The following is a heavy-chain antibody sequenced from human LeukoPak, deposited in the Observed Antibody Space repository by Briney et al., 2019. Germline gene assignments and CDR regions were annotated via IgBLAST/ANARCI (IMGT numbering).Heavy chain of an antibody. J-gene: IGHJ4*02. V-gene: IGHV3-9*01. CDR1: GFTFDEYA. CDR3: AKGTGRYWTFFDS. CDR2: ISWNGGSL. D-gene: IGHD1-26*01. Sequence: SLRLSCAASGFTFDEYAMHWVRQAPGKGLEWVSGISWNGGSLDYVDSVKGRLTISRDNAKNSLYLQMNSLRPEDTALYFCAKGTGRYWTFFDSWGQGTHVIVSS.